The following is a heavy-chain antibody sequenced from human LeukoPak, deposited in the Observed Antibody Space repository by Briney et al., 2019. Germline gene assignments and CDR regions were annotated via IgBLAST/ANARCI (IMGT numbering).Heavy chain of an antibody. CDR2: ISRDSITT. CDR1: XFXFSFYN. J-gene: IGHJ4*02. V-gene: IGHV3-48*02. Sequence: SLSLSCXASXFXFSFYNMNWVRQAPGKGLEWVSYISRDSITTYYADSVKGRFTISRDNAKNSLYLQMNSLRDEDTAVYFCARDLLDYWGQGTLVTVSS. CDR3: ARDLLDY.